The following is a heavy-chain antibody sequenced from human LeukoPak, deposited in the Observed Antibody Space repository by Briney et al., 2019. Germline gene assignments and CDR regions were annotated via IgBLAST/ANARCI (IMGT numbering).Heavy chain of an antibody. CDR1: GFTFSSYA. Sequence: GGSLRLSCAASGFTFSSYAMSWVRQAPGKGLEWVSTISGSGGSTYYADSVKGRFTISRDNSKNTLFLQMNSLRAEDTAVYYCARDVAAAAPTNYYYHYAMDVWGQGTTVTVSS. CDR3: ARDVAAAAPTNYYYHYAMDV. V-gene: IGHV3-23*01. CDR2: ISGSGGST. D-gene: IGHD6-13*01. J-gene: IGHJ6*02.